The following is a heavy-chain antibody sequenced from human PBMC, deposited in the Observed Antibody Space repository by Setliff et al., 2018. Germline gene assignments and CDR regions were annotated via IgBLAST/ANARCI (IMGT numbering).Heavy chain of an antibody. CDR1: GFTFSDYY. CDR3: ARDEVNCSGTKCYSGFDS. CDR2: ISSSGSTI. J-gene: IGHJ4*02. D-gene: IGHD2-15*01. Sequence: GGSLRLSCAASGFTFSDYYMSWIRQAPGKGLEWVSYISSSGSTIYYADSVKGRFTISRDNAKNSLYLQMNSLRAEETAVYYCARDEVNCSGTKCYSGFDSWGQGTLVTVSS. V-gene: IGHV3-11*04.